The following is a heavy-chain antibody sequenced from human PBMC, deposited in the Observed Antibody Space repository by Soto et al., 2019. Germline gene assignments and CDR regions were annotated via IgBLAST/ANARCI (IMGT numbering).Heavy chain of an antibody. CDR1: TFGSRA. V-gene: IGHV3-23*01. CDR2: ITDRGGDA. D-gene: IGHD3-10*01. Sequence: TFGSRAMSWVRQAPWEGLEWVSTITDRGGDAKYADSVRGRFAISRDTSKKTLYLQMSSLTAEDSAIYCCARGSTDSYPGSRIFDFWGRGTLVTVSS. CDR3: ARGSTDSYPGSRIFDF. J-gene: IGHJ4*02.